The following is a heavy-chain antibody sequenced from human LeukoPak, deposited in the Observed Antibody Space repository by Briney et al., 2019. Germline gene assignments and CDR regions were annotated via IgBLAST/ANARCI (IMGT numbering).Heavy chain of an antibody. V-gene: IGHV1-18*01. CDR2: ISAYNGNT. Sequence: ASVKVSCKASGYTFTSYGISWVRQAPGQGLEWMGWISAYNGNTKYAQKLQGRVTMTTDTSTSTAYMELRSLRSDDTAVYYCARGVPHYDILTGYYRYYYMDVWGKGTTVTVSS. CDR1: GYTFTSYG. J-gene: IGHJ6*03. D-gene: IGHD3-9*01. CDR3: ARGVPHYDILTGYYRYYYMDV.